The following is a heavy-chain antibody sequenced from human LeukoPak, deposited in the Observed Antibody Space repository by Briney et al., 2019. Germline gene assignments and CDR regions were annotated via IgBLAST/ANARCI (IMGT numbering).Heavy chain of an antibody. CDR2: IFYSGST. V-gene: IGHV4-39*01. CDR3: ARYNPRIAAARGVYYYGMDV. CDR1: GGSISSSTYN. D-gene: IGHD6-13*01. J-gene: IGHJ6*02. Sequence: PSETLSLTCTVSGGSISSSTYNWGWIRQPPGQGLEWIGTIFYSGSTYYNPSLKSRVTISVDTSENQFSLKLISVTAADTAVYYCARYNPRIAAARGVYYYGMDVWGQGTTVTVSS.